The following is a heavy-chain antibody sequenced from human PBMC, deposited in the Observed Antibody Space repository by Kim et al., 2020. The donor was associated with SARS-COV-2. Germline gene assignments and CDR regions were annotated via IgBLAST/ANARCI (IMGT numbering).Heavy chain of an antibody. CDR3: ASLDYGDYVAFDI. V-gene: IGHV3-30*01. J-gene: IGHJ3*02. Sequence: ADSVKGRFTISRDNSKNTLYLQMNSLRAEDTAVYYCASLDYGDYVAFDIWGQGTMVTVSS. D-gene: IGHD4-17*01.